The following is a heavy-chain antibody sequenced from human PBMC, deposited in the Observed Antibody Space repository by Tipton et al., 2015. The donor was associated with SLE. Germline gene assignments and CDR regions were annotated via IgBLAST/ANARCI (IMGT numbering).Heavy chain of an antibody. CDR2: ISYDGRNK. V-gene: IGHV3-30*18. D-gene: IGHD3-3*01. CDR1: GFSFSDYG. J-gene: IGHJ4*02. CDR3: AKGDRITIFGVVLDN. Sequence: SLRLSCAASGFSFSDYGIHWVRQSPGKGLEWVAVISYDGRNKFYADSVKGRFTISRDTSSNTMYLQMTSLRADDTALYYCAKGDRITIFGVVLDNWGQGSQVTVSS.